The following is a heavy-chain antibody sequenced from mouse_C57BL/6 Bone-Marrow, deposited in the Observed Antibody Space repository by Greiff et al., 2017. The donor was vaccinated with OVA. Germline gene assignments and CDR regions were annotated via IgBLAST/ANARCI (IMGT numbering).Heavy chain of an antibody. CDR3: ARERGYYDYDDPSWFAY. Sequence: QVQLQQPGAELVMPGASVKLSCKASGYTFTSYWMHWVKQRPGQGLEWIGEIDPSDSYTNYNQKFKGKSTLTVDKSSSTAYMQLSSLTSEDSAVYYFARERGYYDYDDPSWFAYWGQGTLVTVSA. V-gene: IGHV1-69*01. D-gene: IGHD2-4*01. CDR1: GYTFTSYW. J-gene: IGHJ3*01. CDR2: IDPSDSYT.